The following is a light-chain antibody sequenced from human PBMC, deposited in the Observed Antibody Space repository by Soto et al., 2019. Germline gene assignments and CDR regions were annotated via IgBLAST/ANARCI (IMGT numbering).Light chain of an antibody. CDR3: LLYCGGSQFGV. CDR1: TGAITSGYY. Sequence: QAVVTQEPSLTVSPGGTVTLTCTSNTGAITSGYYPNWFQQKPGQAPRALIFSTDNRHSWTPARFSGSLLGHKAALTLSSGQPADDAVDYCLLYCGGSQFGVFGTGTKVTVL. CDR2: STD. J-gene: IGLJ1*01. V-gene: IGLV7-43*01.